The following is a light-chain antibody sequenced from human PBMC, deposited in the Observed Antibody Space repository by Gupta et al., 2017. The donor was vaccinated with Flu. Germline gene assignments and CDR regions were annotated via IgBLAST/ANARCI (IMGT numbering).Light chain of an antibody. CDR2: DVS. CDR3: CSYAGSYTFDV. J-gene: IGLJ1*01. CDR1: SSDVGGYNY. Sequence: QSAMPQCRSLSCLSRQLLTISCPGTSSDVGGYNYVSWYQQHPGKAPKLMIYDVSKRPSGVPDRFSGSKSGNTASLTISGLQAEDEADYYCCSYAGSYTFDVFGTGTKVTVL. V-gene: IGLV2-11*01.